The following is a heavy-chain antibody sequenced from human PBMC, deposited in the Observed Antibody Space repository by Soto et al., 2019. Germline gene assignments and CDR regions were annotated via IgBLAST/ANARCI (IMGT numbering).Heavy chain of an antibody. CDR3: ARDSKSYYYGMDV. CDR2: ISAYNGNT. J-gene: IGHJ6*02. CDR1: GYTFTSYG. Sequence: GASVKVSCKASGYTFTSYGISWVRQAPGQGLEWMGWISAYNGNTNYAQKLQGRVTMTTDTSTSTAYMELSSLRSEDTAVYYCARDSKSYYYGMDVWGQGTTVTVSS. D-gene: IGHD3-3*02. V-gene: IGHV1-18*01.